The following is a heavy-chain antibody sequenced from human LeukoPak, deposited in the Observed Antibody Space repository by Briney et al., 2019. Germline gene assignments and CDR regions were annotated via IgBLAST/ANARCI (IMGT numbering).Heavy chain of an antibody. CDR1: GFTSSSYS. Sequence: GGSLRLSCAASGFTSSSYSMTWVRQAPGKGLEWVSAISASGGGTYYADSVKGRFTISRDNSKNTLYLQMNSLRADDTALYYCAKDMGSGWNDYWGQGNLVIVSS. CDR2: ISASGGGT. D-gene: IGHD6-19*01. CDR3: AKDMGSGWNDY. J-gene: IGHJ4*02. V-gene: IGHV3-23*01.